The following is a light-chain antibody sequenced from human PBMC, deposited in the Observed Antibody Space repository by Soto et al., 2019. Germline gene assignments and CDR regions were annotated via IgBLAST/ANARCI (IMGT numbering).Light chain of an antibody. J-gene: IGKJ3*01. V-gene: IGKV1-6*01. CDR3: LQKYFYPFT. CDR1: QGIRND. Sequence: AIQMTQSPSSLSASVGDRVTITCRASQGIRNDLDWFQQKPGKAPKLLIYAASNLQSGVPARFSGSGSGPDFTLTISSLQPEVFATYSCLQKYFYPFTFGPGTKVDIK. CDR2: AAS.